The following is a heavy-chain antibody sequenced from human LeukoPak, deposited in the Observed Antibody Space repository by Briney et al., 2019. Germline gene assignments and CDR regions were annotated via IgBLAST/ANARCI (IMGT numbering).Heavy chain of an antibody. Sequence: GRSLRLSCAASGFTFSTYGMHWVRQAPGKGLEWVAVISNDGSNKKYADSVKGRFTISRDYSKNTLYLQMNSLRAEDTAVYYCAKGAKRVVGATTHWIDPWGQGTLVTVSS. V-gene: IGHV3-30*18. J-gene: IGHJ5*02. CDR3: AKGAKRVVGATTHWIDP. CDR1: GFTFSTYG. D-gene: IGHD1-26*01. CDR2: ISNDGSNK.